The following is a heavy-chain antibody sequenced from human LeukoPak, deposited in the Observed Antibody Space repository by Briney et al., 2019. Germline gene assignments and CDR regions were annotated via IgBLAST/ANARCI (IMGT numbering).Heavy chain of an antibody. CDR2: ISGGGGTT. Sequence: PGGSLRLSCAASGFTFSTYAMSWVRQAPGKGLEWVSGISGGGGTTYYADSVKGRFTISRDNSKNTLYLQMNSLRADDTAVYYCAKGNYGSGSYYGLDYWGQGTLVTVSS. V-gene: IGHV3-23*01. CDR3: AKGNYGSGSYYGLDY. J-gene: IGHJ4*02. CDR1: GFTFSTYA. D-gene: IGHD3-10*01.